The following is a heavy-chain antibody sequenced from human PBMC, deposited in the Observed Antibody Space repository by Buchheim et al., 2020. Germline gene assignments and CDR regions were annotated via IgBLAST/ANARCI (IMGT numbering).Heavy chain of an antibody. CDR2: ISGSGGST. J-gene: IGHJ6*03. Sequence: EVQLLESGGGLVQPGGSLRLSCAASGFTFSSYAMSWVRQAPGKGLEWVSAISGSGGSTYYADSVKGRFTISRDNSKNTLYLQMNSLRAEDTAVYYCAKAASGPMDTAMVTGYYYYYMDVWGKGTT. D-gene: IGHD5-18*01. V-gene: IGHV3-23*01. CDR1: GFTFSSYA. CDR3: AKAASGPMDTAMVTGYYYYYMDV.